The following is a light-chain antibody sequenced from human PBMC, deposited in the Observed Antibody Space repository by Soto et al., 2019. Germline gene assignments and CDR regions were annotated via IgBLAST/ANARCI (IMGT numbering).Light chain of an antibody. V-gene: IGLV4-69*01. CDR2: LNSDGSH. CDR3: QTWGTGHWV. CDR1: SGHSSYA. J-gene: IGLJ3*02. Sequence: QLVLTQSPSASASLGASVKLTCTLSSGHSSYAIAWHQQQPEKGPRYLMKLNSDGSHSKGDGIPDRFSGSGSGAERYLTISSLQSEDEADYYCQTWGTGHWVFGGGTQLTVL.